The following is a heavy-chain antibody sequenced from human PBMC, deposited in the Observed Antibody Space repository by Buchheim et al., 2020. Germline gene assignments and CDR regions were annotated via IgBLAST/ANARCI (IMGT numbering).Heavy chain of an antibody. J-gene: IGHJ4*02. V-gene: IGHV3-48*02. CDR1: GFTFSGYT. CDR3: TRDFEY. Sequence: DVQLVESGGGLVQPGGSLRLSCAASGFTFSGYTMNWVRQAPGKGPEWLAYISVSYSDIYYADSVRGRFTISIDNAQKSLYLQMNSLREEDTALYYCTRDFEYWGQGTL. CDR2: ISVSYSDI.